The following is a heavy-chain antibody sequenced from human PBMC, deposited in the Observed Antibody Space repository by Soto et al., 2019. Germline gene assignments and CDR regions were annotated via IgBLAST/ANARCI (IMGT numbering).Heavy chain of an antibody. V-gene: IGHV3-30*18. Sequence: PGGSLRLSCAASGFTFSNYGMDWVRQAPGKGLEWVAVISSDGSNKYYADSVKGRFAISRDNSKNTLHLQMNSLRADVTAVYYGAKDRARRINASDYRGQGTPVTGSS. CDR2: ISSDGSNK. J-gene: IGHJ4*02. CDR1: GFTFSNYG. CDR3: AKDRARRINASDY. D-gene: IGHD2-15*01.